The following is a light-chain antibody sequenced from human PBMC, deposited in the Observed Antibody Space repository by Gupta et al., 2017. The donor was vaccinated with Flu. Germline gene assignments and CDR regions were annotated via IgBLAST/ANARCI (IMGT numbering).Light chain of an antibody. CDR2: DVT. Sequence: VTISCTGTSSDIGGYNSVSWYQQHPGKAPKLMIYDVTKRPSGVPDRFSGSKSGNTASLTVSGLQAEDEADYYCSSYVGTNSYVFGTGTKVSFL. CDR3: SSYVGTNSYV. CDR1: SSDIGGYNS. J-gene: IGLJ1*01. V-gene: IGLV2-8*01.